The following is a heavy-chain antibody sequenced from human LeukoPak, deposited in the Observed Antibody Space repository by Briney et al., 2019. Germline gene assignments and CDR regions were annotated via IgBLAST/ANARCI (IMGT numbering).Heavy chain of an antibody. D-gene: IGHD1-26*01. CDR1: GFTFISYE. J-gene: IGHJ4*02. V-gene: IGHV3-48*03. Sequence: RGSLRLSCAASGFTFISYEMNWVRQAPGKGLEWVSYISSSNRTIYYADSVRGRFTISRDNAKNSLYLQMNSLRAEDTAIYYCARGLYSGSRGSFDYWGQGTLVTVSS. CDR3: ARGLYSGSRGSFDY. CDR2: ISSSNRTI.